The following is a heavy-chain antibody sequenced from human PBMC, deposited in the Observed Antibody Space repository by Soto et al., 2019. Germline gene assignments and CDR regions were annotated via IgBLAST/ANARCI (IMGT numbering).Heavy chain of an antibody. CDR2: ISSSSSYI. V-gene: IGHV3-21*01. Sequence: EVQLVESGGGLVKPGGSLRLSCAASGFTFSSYSMNWVRQAPGKGLEWVSSISSSSSYIYYADSVKGRFTISRDNAKNPLNLQRKRLRAEDTAVYYWARGGGYHGGWFDPWGERTLVTVSS. CDR1: GFTFSSYS. D-gene: IGHD5-12*01. CDR3: ARGGGYHGGWFDP. J-gene: IGHJ5*02.